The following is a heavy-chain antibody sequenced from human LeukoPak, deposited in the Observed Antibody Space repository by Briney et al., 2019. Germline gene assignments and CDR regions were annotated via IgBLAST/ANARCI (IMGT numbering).Heavy chain of an antibody. D-gene: IGHD3-10*01. V-gene: IGHV3-23*01. CDR2: ISGSGGST. CDR3: AKESSLLRGPTVIYYFDF. Sequence: GGSLRLSCAASGFTFSSYGMSWVRQAPGKGLEWVSAISGSGGSTYYADSVKGRFTISRDNSTNTLYLQMNSLRAEDTAIYYCAKESSLLRGPTVIYYFDFWGQGTLVTVSS. CDR1: GFTFSSYG. J-gene: IGHJ4*02.